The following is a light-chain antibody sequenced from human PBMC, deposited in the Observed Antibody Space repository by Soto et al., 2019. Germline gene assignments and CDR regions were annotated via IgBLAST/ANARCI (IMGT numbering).Light chain of an antibody. J-gene: IGKJ1*01. CDR1: QTISGY. CDR2: AGS. CDR3: QKSYTIPWT. V-gene: IGKV1-39*01. Sequence: DIQMTQTPSSLSASVGDRFTITGRASQTISGYLNWYQHKPGKAPRLLIYAGSRLLGGVPLRFSASGSGTDFTLTISSLQPEDFATYFCQKSYTIPWTFGQGTKVDIK.